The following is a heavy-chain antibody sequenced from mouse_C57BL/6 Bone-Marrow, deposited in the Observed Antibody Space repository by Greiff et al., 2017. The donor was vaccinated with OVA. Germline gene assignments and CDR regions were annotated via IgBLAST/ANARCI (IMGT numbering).Heavy chain of an antibody. D-gene: IGHD2-3*01. J-gene: IGHJ1*03. Sequence: DVQLQESGPVLVKPGASVKMSCKASGYTFTDYYMNWVKQSHGKSLEWIGVINPYNGGTSYNQKFKGKATLTVDKSSSTAYMELNSLTSEDSAVYYCARRWLPDWYFDVWGTGTTVTVSS. CDR3: ARRWLPDWYFDV. V-gene: IGHV1-19*01. CDR2: INPYNGGT. CDR1: GYTFTDYY.